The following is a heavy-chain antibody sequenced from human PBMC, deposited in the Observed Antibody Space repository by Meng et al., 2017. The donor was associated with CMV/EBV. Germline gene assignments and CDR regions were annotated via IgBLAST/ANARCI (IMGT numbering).Heavy chain of an antibody. CDR3: ARDLRLAGFLEWLQGMDV. CDR2: ISAYNGNT. CDR1: GYTFTSYG. D-gene: IGHD3-3*01. Sequence: ASVKVSCKASGYTFTSYGISWVRQAPGQGLEWMGWISAYNGNTNYAQKLQGRVTMTTDTSTSTAYMELRSLRSDDTAVYYCARDLRLAGFLEWLQGMDVWGQGTTVTVSS. V-gene: IGHV1-18*01. J-gene: IGHJ6*02.